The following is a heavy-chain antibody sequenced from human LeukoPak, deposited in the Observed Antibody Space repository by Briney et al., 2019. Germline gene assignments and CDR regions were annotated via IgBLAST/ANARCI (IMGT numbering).Heavy chain of an antibody. V-gene: IGHV1-69*13. J-gene: IGHJ6*02. CDR1: GGTFSSYA. D-gene: IGHD3-9*01. CDR3: ARDGPYYDILTGYTVRVLGYYYYGMDV. CDR2: IIPIFGTA. Sequence: SVKVSCKASGGTFSSYAISWVRQAPGQGLEWMGGIIPIFGTANYAQKFQGRVTITADESTSTAYMELSSLRSEDTAVYYCARDGPYYDILTGYTVRVLGYYYYGMDVWGQGTTVTVSS.